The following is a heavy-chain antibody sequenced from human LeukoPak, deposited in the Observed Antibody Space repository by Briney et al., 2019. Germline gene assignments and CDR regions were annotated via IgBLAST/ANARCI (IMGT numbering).Heavy chain of an antibody. V-gene: IGHV3-48*03. D-gene: IGHD4-17*01. J-gene: IGHJ6*03. CDR3: AKDPVTTYYYYYYMDV. CDR2: IGSSDSTT. Sequence: PGGSLRLSCVGSGFTFSSYEMNWVRQAPGKGLEWLSYIGSSDSTTYYADSVEGRFTISRDNSKNTLYLQMNSLRAEDTAVYYCAKDPVTTYYYYYYMDVWGKGTTVTVSS. CDR1: GFTFSSYE.